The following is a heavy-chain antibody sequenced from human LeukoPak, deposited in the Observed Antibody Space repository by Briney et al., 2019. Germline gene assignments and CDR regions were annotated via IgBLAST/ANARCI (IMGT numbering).Heavy chain of an antibody. J-gene: IGHJ5*02. CDR2: INPNSGGT. CDR3: ARYFAWGSGGAPIDDNWLDP. CDR1: GYTFTGYY. V-gene: IGHV1-2*02. Sequence: ASVKVSCKASGYTFTGYYMHWVRQAPGQGLEWMGWINPNSGGTNYAQKFQGRVTMTRDTSISTAYMELSRLRSDDTAVYYCARYFAWGSGGAPIDDNWLDPWGQGTLVTVSS. D-gene: IGHD3-9*01.